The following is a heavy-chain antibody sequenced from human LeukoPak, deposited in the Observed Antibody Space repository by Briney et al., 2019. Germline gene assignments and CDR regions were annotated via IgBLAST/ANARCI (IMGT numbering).Heavy chain of an antibody. CDR3: VRDNYGVDY. V-gene: IGHV3-74*01. CDR1: GFTFSNYW. CDR2: INSDGSSS. J-gene: IGHJ4*02. Sequence: GGSLRLSCAASGFTFSNYWMQWVRHAPGKGLVWVSHINSDGSSSTYADSVKGRFTISRDNAKNTLYLQMNSLRAEDTAVYYCVRDNYGVDYWGQGTLVTVSS. D-gene: IGHD4-11*01.